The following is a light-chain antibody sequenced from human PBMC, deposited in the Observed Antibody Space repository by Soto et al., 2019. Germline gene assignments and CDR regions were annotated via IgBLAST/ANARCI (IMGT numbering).Light chain of an antibody. Sequence: ETVLTQSPATLSLSPGDRATLSCRASQSVSTYLAWYQQKPGQAPRLLIYDASIRATGTPARFSGSGSGTDFTLTIRCLEPEDLAVYYCHQRTNWPLTFGVGTNVEIK. CDR3: HQRTNWPLT. V-gene: IGKV3-11*01. CDR2: DAS. J-gene: IGKJ4*01. CDR1: QSVSTY.